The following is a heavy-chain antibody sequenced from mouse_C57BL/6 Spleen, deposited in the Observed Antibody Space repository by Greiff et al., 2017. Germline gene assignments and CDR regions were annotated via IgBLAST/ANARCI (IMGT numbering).Heavy chain of an antibody. CDR3: GMGTVPFAY. CDR2: INLSTGGT. V-gene: IGHV1-42*01. D-gene: IGHD1-1*01. Sequence: EVQLQQSGPELVKPGASVKISCKASGYSFTGYYMNWVKQSPEKSLEWIGEINLSTGGTTYNQKFKAKATLTVDKSSSTAYMQLKGLTSEDSAVYDCGMGTVPFAYWGQGTLVTVSA. J-gene: IGHJ3*01. CDR1: GYSFTGYY.